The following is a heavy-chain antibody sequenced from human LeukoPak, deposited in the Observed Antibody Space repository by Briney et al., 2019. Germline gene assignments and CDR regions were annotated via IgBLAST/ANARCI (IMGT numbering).Heavy chain of an antibody. J-gene: IGHJ4*02. V-gene: IGHV3-23*01. CDR3: GRVALFYGSGRPNPPDY. CDR2: ISGSGGST. Sequence: GGSLRLSCAASGFTFSSYAMSWVRQAPGKGLEWVSAISGSGGSTYYADSVKGRFTISRDNSKNTLYLQMNSLRAEDTAVYYCGRVALFYGSGRPNPPDYWGQGTLVIVSS. CDR1: GFTFSSYA. D-gene: IGHD3-10*01.